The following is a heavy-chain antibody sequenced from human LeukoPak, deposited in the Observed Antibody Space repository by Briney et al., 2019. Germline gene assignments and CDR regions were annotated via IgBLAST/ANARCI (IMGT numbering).Heavy chain of an antibody. J-gene: IGHJ4*02. D-gene: IGHD6-19*01. CDR3: ARRGYSSRWYDY. CDR2: INPSGDTI. Sequence: GGSLRLSCAASGYIFSDYYMSWIRQAPGKGLEWVSYINPSGDTIFYADSVKGRFTISRDNAKNSLYLQMNSLRVEDTAIYYCARRGYSSRWYDYWGQGTLVTVSS. CDR1: GYIFSDYY. V-gene: IGHV3-11*04.